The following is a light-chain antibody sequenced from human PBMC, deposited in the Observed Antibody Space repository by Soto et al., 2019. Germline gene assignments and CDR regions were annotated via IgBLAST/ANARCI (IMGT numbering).Light chain of an antibody. J-gene: IGKJ3*01. V-gene: IGKV3-20*01. CDR1: QSVSSSY. Sequence: EIVLTQSPGTLSLSPGERATLSCRASQSVSSSYLAWYQQKPGQAPRLLIYGASSRATGIPDRFSGSGSGTYFTLTISRMEPEDFAVYYWQQYGSSPEVTFGPGTKVDIK. CDR3: QQYGSSPEVT. CDR2: GAS.